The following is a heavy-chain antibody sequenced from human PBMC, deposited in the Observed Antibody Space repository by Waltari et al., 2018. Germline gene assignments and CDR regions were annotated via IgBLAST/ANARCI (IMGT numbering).Heavy chain of an antibody. CDR1: GFTFSSSA. D-gene: IGHD2-2*01. CDR3: AKSSQYRPGYFDY. J-gene: IGHJ4*02. V-gene: IGHV3-23*04. Sequence: EVQLVESGGGLVQPGGSLRLSCAASGFTFSSSAMSWVRQAPGKGLEWVSAISGSGGSTYYADSVKGRFTISRDNSKNTLYVQMNSLRAEDTAVYYCAKSSQYRPGYFDYWGQGTLVTVSS. CDR2: ISGSGGST.